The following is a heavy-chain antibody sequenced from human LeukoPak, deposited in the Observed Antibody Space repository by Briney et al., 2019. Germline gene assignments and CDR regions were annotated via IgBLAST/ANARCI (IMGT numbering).Heavy chain of an antibody. CDR3: ARVGDYYGSPFDY. J-gene: IGHJ4*02. V-gene: IGHV4-59*01. CDR2: IYYSGST. D-gene: IGHD3-10*01. Sequence: PSETLSHTCTVSGGSISSYYWSWIRQPPGKGLEWIGYIYYSGSTNYNPSLKSRVTISVDTSKNQFSLKLSSVTAADTAVYYCARVGDYYGSPFDYWGQGTLVTVSS. CDR1: GGSISSYY.